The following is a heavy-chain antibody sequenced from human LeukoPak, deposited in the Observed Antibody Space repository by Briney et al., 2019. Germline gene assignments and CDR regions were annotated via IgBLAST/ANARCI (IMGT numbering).Heavy chain of an antibody. D-gene: IGHD6-19*01. V-gene: IGHV3-21*01. CDR2: ISSSGSYI. Sequence: PGGSLRLSCAVSGFTFSDYSMNWVRLAPGKGLEWVSSISSSGSYIYYADSVKGRFTVSRDNAKNSLFLQMDSLRAEDTAVYYCARAIQVAGDEEYWGQGTLVTVSP. CDR3: ARAIQVAGDEEY. CDR1: GFTFSDYS. J-gene: IGHJ4*02.